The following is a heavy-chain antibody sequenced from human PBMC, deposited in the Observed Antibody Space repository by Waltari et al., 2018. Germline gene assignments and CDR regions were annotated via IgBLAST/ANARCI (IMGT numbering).Heavy chain of an antibody. CDR1: GFTFSSYA. D-gene: IGHD3-22*01. Sequence: EVQLLESGGGLVQPGGYLRLSCAASGFTFSSYAMRWVRQAPGKGLEWVSAISGSGGSTYYADSVKGRFTISRDNSKNTLYLQMNSLRAEDTAVYYCAKGPHYYYDSSGSVDYWGQGTLVTVSS. J-gene: IGHJ4*02. V-gene: IGHV3-23*01. CDR2: ISGSGGST. CDR3: AKGPHYYYDSSGSVDY.